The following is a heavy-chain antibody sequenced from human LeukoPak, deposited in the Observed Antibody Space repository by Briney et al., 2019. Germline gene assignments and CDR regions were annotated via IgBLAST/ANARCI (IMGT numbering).Heavy chain of an antibody. V-gene: IGHV3-23*01. CDR2: ISGSGGSA. CDR1: KFTFSTFS. J-gene: IGHJ5*02. CDR3: AKEASGGVTTNWFDP. D-gene: IGHD3-16*01. Sequence: GGSLRLSCAASKFTFSTFSMSWVRQAPGKGLEWVSAISGSGGSAYYADSVKGRFTISRDNSKNTLYLQMNSLRAEDTAVYYCAKEASGGVTTNWFDPWGQGTLVTVSS.